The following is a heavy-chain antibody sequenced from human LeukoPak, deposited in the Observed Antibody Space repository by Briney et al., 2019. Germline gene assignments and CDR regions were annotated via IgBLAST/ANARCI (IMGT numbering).Heavy chain of an antibody. CDR2: IYSGGST. CDR3: ARDGGSGSSHYYYYYGMDV. CDR1: GFTFSSYA. J-gene: IGHJ6*02. V-gene: IGHV3-53*01. D-gene: IGHD3-10*01. Sequence: TGGSLRLSCAASGFTFSSYAMSWVRQAPGKGLEWVSVIYSGGSTYYADSVKGRFTISRDNSKNTLYLQMNSLRAEDTAVYYCARDGGSGSSHYYYYYGMDVWGQGTTVTVSS.